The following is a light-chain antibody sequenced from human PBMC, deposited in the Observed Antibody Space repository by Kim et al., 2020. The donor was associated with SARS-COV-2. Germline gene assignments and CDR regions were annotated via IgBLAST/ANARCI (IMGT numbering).Light chain of an antibody. Sequence: PPPVPFGSTPSLLYSVGISYFDWYLRKPGQSPRLLIYLGSSRASGVPDRFSGSGSGTDFTLKISRVATEDVGVYYCMQVLQVPRSFGQGTKLAI. CDR3: MQVLQVPRS. V-gene: IGKV2-28*01. CDR1: PSLLYSVGISY. J-gene: IGKJ2*01. CDR2: LGS.